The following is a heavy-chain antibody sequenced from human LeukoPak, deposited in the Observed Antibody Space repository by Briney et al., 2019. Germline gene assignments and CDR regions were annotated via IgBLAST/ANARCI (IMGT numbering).Heavy chain of an antibody. CDR1: GYTFSSYW. V-gene: IGHV5-51*01. CDR2: IYPGESDT. J-gene: IGHJ4*02. D-gene: IGHD2-8*02. Sequence: GESLKISFKVSGYTFSSYWIGWVRPMPGKGLEWTGIIYPGESDTRYSPSFQGQVTISADKSINPAYLQWSSLKASDTAMYYCARSTGGTGPADYWGQGTLVTVSS. CDR3: ARSTGGTGPADY.